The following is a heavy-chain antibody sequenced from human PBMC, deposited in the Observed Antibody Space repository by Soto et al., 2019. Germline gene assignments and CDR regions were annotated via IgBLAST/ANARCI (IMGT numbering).Heavy chain of an antibody. CDR3: ARGRRATGVGY. CDR1: GGSFSGYY. V-gene: IGHV4-34*01. D-gene: IGHD5-12*01. CDR2: INLSGGT. Sequence: SETLSLTCGVYGGSFSGYYWSWIRQSPGKGLEWIGEINLSGGTNHNPALKSRVSMSVDTSKNQFSLKLSSVTAADTAIYYCARGRRATGVGYWGQGSLVTVSS. J-gene: IGHJ4*02.